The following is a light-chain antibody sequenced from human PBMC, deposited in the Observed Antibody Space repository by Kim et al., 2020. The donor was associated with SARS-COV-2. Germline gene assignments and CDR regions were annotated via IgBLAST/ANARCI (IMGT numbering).Light chain of an antibody. Sequence: QSVLTQPPSASGTPGQRVTISCSGSSSNIGRNYVMWYQQLPGTAPKLLIFTNNQRPSGVPDRFSGSKSGTSASLAISGLRSEDEAEYYCATWDDSLSGRVFGGGTQLTVL. V-gene: IGLV1-47*02. J-gene: IGLJ2*01. CDR2: TNN. CDR1: SSNIGRNY. CDR3: ATWDDSLSGRV.